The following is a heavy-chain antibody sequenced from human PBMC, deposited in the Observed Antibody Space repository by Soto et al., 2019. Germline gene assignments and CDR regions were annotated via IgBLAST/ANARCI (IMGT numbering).Heavy chain of an antibody. CDR2: ISAYNGNT. V-gene: IGHV1-18*01. Sequence: QVQLVQSGAEVKKPGASVKVSCKASGNPLPAIVSAWWRQPLGQGLEWMGWISAYNGNTNYAQKLQGRVTMTTDTSTSTAYMELRSLRSDDTAVYYCAREGPNFDYWGQGTLVTVSS. J-gene: IGHJ4*02. CDR3: AREGPNFDY. CDR1: GNPLPAIV.